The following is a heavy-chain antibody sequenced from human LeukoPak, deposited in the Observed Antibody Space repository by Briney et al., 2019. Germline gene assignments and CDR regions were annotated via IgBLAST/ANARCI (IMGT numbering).Heavy chain of an antibody. CDR2: IKQDGSEK. V-gene: IGHV3-7*01. Sequence: GGSLRLSCAASGFTFSNYWMNWVRQAPGKGLEWVANIKQDGSEKYYVDSVKGRFTISRDNAKNSLYLQMNSPRAEDTAVYYCARGGSGYSYGKIDYWGQGTLVTVSS. CDR1: GFTFSNYW. D-gene: IGHD5-18*01. CDR3: ARGGSGYSYGKIDY. J-gene: IGHJ4*02.